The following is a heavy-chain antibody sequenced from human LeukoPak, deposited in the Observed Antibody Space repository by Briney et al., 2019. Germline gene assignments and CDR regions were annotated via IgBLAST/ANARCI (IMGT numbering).Heavy chain of an antibody. J-gene: IGHJ3*02. V-gene: IGHV3-48*03. Sequence: PGGSLRLSCAASEFTFTSYELNWVRQAPGKGLEWVSYISSSGNTISYADSVKGRFTISRDNAKNSLYLQVISLRAEDTAVYYCARGPSIAARYDAFDIWGQGTMVTASS. CDR1: EFTFTSYE. D-gene: IGHD6-6*01. CDR2: ISSSGNTI. CDR3: ARGPSIAARYDAFDI.